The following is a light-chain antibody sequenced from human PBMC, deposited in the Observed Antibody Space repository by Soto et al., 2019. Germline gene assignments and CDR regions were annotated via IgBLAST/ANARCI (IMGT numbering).Light chain of an antibody. J-gene: IGKJ1*01. CDR2: KAS. V-gene: IGKV1-5*03. CDR3: QHDNIYSEA. CDR1: QTISSW. Sequence: DIQMTKSLSTLSGSVGDRVTITCRASQTISSWLAWYQQKPGKAPKLLIYKASTLKSGVPSRFSGSGSGTEFTLTISSLQPDDFAPYYCQHDNIYSEAFGQGTKV.